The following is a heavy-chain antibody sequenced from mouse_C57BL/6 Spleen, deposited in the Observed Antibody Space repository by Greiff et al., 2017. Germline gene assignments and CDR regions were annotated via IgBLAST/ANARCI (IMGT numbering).Heavy chain of an antibody. D-gene: IGHD1-1*01. Sequence: VQLQQPGAELVKPGASVKLSCKASGYTFTSYWMHWVKQRPGQGLEWIGMIHPNSGSTNYNEKFKSKATLTVDKSSSTAYMQLSSLTSEDSAVYYCARSGGSSYVGYFDVWGTGTTVTVSS. CDR2: IHPNSGST. V-gene: IGHV1-64*01. CDR3: ARSGGSSYVGYFDV. CDR1: GYTFTSYW. J-gene: IGHJ1*03.